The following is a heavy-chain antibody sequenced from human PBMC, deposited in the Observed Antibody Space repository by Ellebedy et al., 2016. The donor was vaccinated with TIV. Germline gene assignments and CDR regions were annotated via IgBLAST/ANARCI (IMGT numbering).Heavy chain of an antibody. V-gene: IGHV3-23*01. CDR1: GFTFSITD. D-gene: IGHD6-6*01. Sequence: GESLKISXVASGFTFSITDMSWVRQAPGKGLEWVSAITGSGDATYYADSVKGRFTISRDNSKNTLYLQMNSLRAEDTAVYYCAKVRAARPCFDYWGQGTLVTVSS. CDR3: AKVRAARPCFDY. J-gene: IGHJ4*02. CDR2: ITGSGDAT.